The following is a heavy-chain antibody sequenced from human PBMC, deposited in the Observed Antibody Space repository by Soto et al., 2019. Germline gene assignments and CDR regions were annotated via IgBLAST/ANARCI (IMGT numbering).Heavy chain of an antibody. V-gene: IGHV4-31*03. D-gene: IGHD6-6*01. J-gene: IGHJ6*02. CDR1: SDSMNSGGYY. Sequence: SETLSLTCSVSSDSMNSGGYYWSWIRQHPGKGLEWIGYIYSNGDTYYNPSLKSRVTISVDTSKNQFSLNLTSVTAADTAVYYCAGRGGSSSGYYYYAMDVWGQGTTVTVSS. CDR2: IYSNGDT. CDR3: AGRGGSSSGYYYYAMDV.